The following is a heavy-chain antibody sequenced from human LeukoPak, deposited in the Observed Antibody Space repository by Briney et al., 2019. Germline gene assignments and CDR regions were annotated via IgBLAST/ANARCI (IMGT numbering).Heavy chain of an antibody. CDR3: ARDRENSGSYYRD. CDR1: GGTFISYA. Sequence: SVKVSCKASGGTFISYAISWVRQAPGQGLEWMGRIIPIFGIASYAQKFQGRVTITADKSTSTAYMELSSLRSEDTAVYYCARDRENSGSYYRDWGQGTLVTVSS. CDR2: IIPIFGIA. J-gene: IGHJ4*02. D-gene: IGHD1-26*01. V-gene: IGHV1-69*04.